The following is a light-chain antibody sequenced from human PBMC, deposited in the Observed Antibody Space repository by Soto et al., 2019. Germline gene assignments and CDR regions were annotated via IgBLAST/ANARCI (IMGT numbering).Light chain of an antibody. CDR1: QSVSSY. Sequence: EIVLTQSPATLSLSPGERATLSCSASQSVSSYLAWYRQKPGQAPRLLIYDASNRATGIPARFSGSGSGPEFTLTISSLEPEIFAVYYCQQRYNWPPAFGGGTKVEFK. CDR2: DAS. V-gene: IGKV3-11*01. J-gene: IGKJ4*01. CDR3: QQRYNWPPA.